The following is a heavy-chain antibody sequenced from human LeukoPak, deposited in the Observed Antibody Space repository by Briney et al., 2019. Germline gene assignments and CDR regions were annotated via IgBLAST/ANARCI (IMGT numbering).Heavy chain of an antibody. CDR3: AKEEQSPTYYYDSSGYYLGY. Sequence: GGSLRLSCAASGFTFDDYAMHWVRQAPGKGLEWVSGISWNSGSIGYADSVKGRFTISRDNAKNSLYLQMNSLRAEDTALYYCAKEEQSPTYYYDSSGYYLGYWGRGTLVTVSS. CDR2: ISWNSGSI. CDR1: GFTFDDYA. J-gene: IGHJ4*02. V-gene: IGHV3-9*01. D-gene: IGHD3-22*01.